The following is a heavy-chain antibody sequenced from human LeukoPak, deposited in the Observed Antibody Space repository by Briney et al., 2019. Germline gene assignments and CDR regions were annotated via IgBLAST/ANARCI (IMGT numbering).Heavy chain of an antibody. CDR1: GFTFSNYW. J-gene: IGHJ4*02. CDR3: ARSLYGSGSYGFDY. V-gene: IGHV3-7*01. Sequence: PGGSLRLSCAASGFTFSNYWMSWVRQAPGKGLEWVANIKQDGSEKYYVDSVKGRFTISRDNAKNSLYLQMNSLRAEDTAVYYCARSLYGSGSYGFDYWGQGTLVTVSS. CDR2: IKQDGSEK. D-gene: IGHD3-10*01.